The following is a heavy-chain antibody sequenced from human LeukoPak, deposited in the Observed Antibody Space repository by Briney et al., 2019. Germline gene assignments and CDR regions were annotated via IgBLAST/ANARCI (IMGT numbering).Heavy chain of an antibody. D-gene: IGHD6-13*01. Sequence: PGGSLRLSCAASGFTFSSNGMSWVRQAPGKGLEWVSVISNSGTNTYYADSVKGRFTISRDNSKNTLYLQMNSLRAEDTAVYYCAKGVYSSSWYGDYFDYWGQGTLVTVSS. J-gene: IGHJ4*02. CDR2: ISNSGTNT. CDR1: GFTFSSNG. V-gene: IGHV3-23*01. CDR3: AKGVYSSSWYGDYFDY.